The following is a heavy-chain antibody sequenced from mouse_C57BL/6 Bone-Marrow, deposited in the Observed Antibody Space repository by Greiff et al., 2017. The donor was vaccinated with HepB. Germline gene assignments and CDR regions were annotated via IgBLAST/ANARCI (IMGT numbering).Heavy chain of an antibody. CDR2: ISSGSSTI. D-gene: IGHD1-1*01. Sequence: VQLKESGGGLVKPGGSLKLSCAASGFTFSDYGMHWVRQAPEKGLEWVAYISSGSSTIYYADTVKGRFTISRDNAKNTLFLQMTSLRSEDTAMYYCARGITTGFAYWGQGTLVTVSA. CDR1: GFTFSDYG. CDR3: ARGITTGFAY. J-gene: IGHJ3*01. V-gene: IGHV5-17*01.